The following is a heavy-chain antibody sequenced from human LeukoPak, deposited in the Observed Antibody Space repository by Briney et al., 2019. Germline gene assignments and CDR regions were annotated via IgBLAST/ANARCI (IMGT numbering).Heavy chain of an antibody. D-gene: IGHD3-22*01. CDR2: ISCSGANT. CDR1: GFTFTTYA. V-gene: IGHV3-23*01. CDR3: ARRKYDSSGFDY. Sequence: PGGSLRLSCAASGFTFTTYAMSWVRQAPGKGPEWVSAISCSGANTYYSDSVKGRVTISRDNSKDTLYLQMNSLRAEDTAIYFCARRKYDSSGFDYWGQETLVTVSS. J-gene: IGHJ4*02.